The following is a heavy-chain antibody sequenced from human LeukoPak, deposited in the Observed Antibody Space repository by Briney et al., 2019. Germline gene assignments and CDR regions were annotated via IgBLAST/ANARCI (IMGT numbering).Heavy chain of an antibody. D-gene: IGHD5-24*01. Sequence: PGGSLRLSCAASGFTFSNYEMNWVRQAPGKGLEWLSYISSSGRSIYYAASVKGRFTISRDNAKNSLSLQMNSLRAEDTAVYYCARGPRGDGYNDYWGQGTLVTVSS. V-gene: IGHV3-48*03. J-gene: IGHJ4*02. CDR1: GFTFSNYE. CDR2: ISSSGRSI. CDR3: ARGPRGDGYNDY.